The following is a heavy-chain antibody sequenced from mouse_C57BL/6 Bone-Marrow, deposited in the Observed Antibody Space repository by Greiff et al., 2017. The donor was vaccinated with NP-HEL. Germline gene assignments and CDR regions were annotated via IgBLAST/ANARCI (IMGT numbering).Heavy chain of an antibody. CDR1: GYTFTSYW. V-gene: IGHV1-64*01. Sequence: QVQLKQPGAELVKPGASVKLSCKASGYTFTSYWMHWVKQRPGQGLEWIGMIHPNSGSTNYNEKFKSKATLTVDKSSSTAYMQLSSLTSEGSAVYYCAREGLLPFAYWGEGTLGTVSA. J-gene: IGHJ3*01. CDR3: AREGLLPFAY. CDR2: IHPNSGST. D-gene: IGHD1-1*01.